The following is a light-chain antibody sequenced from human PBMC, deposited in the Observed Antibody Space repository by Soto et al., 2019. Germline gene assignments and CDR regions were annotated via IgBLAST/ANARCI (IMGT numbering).Light chain of an antibody. J-gene: IGKJ2*01. CDR1: QSISSTY. V-gene: IGKV3-20*01. CDR2: ATS. Sequence: EIVLTQSPGTLSLSPGERATLSCRTSQSISSTYLAWYQQRPGQAPRLLIYATSSRATDIPDRFSGSGSGTDFTLTISRLEPEDFAVYSCQQYGSSPPTYTFGQGTKLEIK. CDR3: QQYGSSPPTYT.